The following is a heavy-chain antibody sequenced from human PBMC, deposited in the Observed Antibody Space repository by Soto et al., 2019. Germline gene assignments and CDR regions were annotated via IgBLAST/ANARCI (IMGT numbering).Heavy chain of an antibody. CDR1: GFTFSSYA. V-gene: IGHV3-64D*06. CDR2: INSNGGST. CDR3: VKILQYSYGLPH. J-gene: IGHJ4*02. D-gene: IGHD5-18*01. Sequence: GGSLRLSCSASGFTFSSYAMHWVRQAPGKGLEYVSAINSNGGSTYYADSVKGRFTISRDNSKNTLYLQMSSLRAEDTAVYYCVKILQYSYGLPHWGQGTLVTVSS.